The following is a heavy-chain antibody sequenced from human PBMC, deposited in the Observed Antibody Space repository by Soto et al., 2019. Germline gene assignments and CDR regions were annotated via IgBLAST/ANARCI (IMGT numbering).Heavy chain of an antibody. J-gene: IGHJ2*01. D-gene: IGHD5-12*01. Sequence: EVQLLESGGGLVQPGGSLRLSCAASGFTFSSYAMSWVRQAPGKGLEWVSAISGSGGSTYYAGSVKGRFTISRDNSKNTLYLQMNSLRAEDTAVYYCAKWMRGWLTIPWYFDLWGRGTLVTVSS. CDR3: AKWMRGWLTIPWYFDL. CDR2: ISGSGGST. V-gene: IGHV3-23*01. CDR1: GFTFSSYA.